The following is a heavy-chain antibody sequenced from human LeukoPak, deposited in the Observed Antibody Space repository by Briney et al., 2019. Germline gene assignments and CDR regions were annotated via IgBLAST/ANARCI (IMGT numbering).Heavy chain of an antibody. CDR3: AVAGTGNWFDP. D-gene: IGHD6-19*01. CDR2: IYYSGST. CDR1: GGSISSYY. V-gene: IGHV4-59*03. Sequence: PSETLSLTCTVSGGSISSYYWSWIRQPPGKGLEWIGNIYYSGSTNYNPSLKSRVTISVDTSKSQFSLKLSSVTAADTAVYYCAVAGTGNWFDPWGQGTLVTVSS. J-gene: IGHJ5*02.